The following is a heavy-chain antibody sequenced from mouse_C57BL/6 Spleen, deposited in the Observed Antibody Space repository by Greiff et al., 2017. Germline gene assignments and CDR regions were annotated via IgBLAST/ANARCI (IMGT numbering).Heavy chain of an antibody. D-gene: IGHD2-5*01. V-gene: IGHV14-3*01. Sequence: EVQLQQSVAELVRPGASVKLSCTASGFNIKNTYMPWVKQRPEQGLEWIGRIDPANGNTKYAPKFQGTATITADTSSNTAYLQLSSLTSEDTAIYYCAVYYSNYFSMDYWGQGTSVTVSS. CDR2: IDPANGNT. J-gene: IGHJ4*01. CDR3: AVYYSNYFSMDY. CDR1: GFNIKNTY.